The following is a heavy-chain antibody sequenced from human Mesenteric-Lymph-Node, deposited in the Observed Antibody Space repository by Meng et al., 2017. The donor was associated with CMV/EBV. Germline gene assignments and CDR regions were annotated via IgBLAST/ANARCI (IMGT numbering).Heavy chain of an antibody. D-gene: IGHD3-3*01. V-gene: IGHV2-26*01. CDR1: GFSLSNARMG. CDR3: ARMHLGYDFWSGYYTQYYYYGMDV. Sequence: SGPTLVKPTETLTLTCTVSGFSLSNARMGVSWIRQPPGKALEWLAHIFSNDEKSYSTSLKSRLTISKDTSKSQVVLTMTNMDPVDTATYYCARMHLGYDFWSGYYTQYYYYGMDVWGQGTTVTVSS. CDR2: IFSNDEK. J-gene: IGHJ6*02.